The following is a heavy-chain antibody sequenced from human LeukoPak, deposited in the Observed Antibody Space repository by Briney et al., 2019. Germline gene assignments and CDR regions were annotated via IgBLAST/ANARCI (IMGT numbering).Heavy chain of an antibody. Sequence: SETLSLTRTVSGGSISSGGYYWSWIRQHPGKGLEWIGYIYYSGSTYYNPSLKSRVTISVDTSKNQFSLKLSSVTAADTAVYYCATAAASIHDAFDIWGQGTMVTVSS. CDR2: IYYSGST. D-gene: IGHD6-13*01. V-gene: IGHV4-31*03. J-gene: IGHJ3*02. CDR1: GGSISSGGYY. CDR3: ATAAASIHDAFDI.